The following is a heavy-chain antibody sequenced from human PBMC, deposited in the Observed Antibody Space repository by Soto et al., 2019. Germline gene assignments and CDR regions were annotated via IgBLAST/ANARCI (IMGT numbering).Heavy chain of an antibody. CDR1: GGSISSSNW. CDR2: IYHSGST. D-gene: IGHD3-10*01. Sequence: QVQLQESGPGLVKPSGTLSLTCAVSGGSISSSNWWSWVRQPPGKGLEWIGEIYHSGSTNYNPSLKRRVTISVTQSKNKFSMRLSSVTAADTAVYYCARVSGSYYYGMDVRGQGTTVTVSS. CDR3: ARVSGSYYYGMDV. J-gene: IGHJ6*02. V-gene: IGHV4-4*02.